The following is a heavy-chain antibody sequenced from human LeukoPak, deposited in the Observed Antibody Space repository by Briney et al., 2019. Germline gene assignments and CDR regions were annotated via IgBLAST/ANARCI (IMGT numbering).Heavy chain of an antibody. D-gene: IGHD2-15*01. CDR2: IYYSGNT. J-gene: IGHJ3*02. CDR1: GGSISSYY. Sequence: SETLSLTCTVSGGSISSYYWSWLRQPPGKGLEWIGYIYYSGNTNYNPSLKSRVTISVDTSKNQFSLRLSSVTAADTAVYYCARSYCGGGSCGAFDIWGQGTMVTVSS. CDR3: ARSYCGGGSCGAFDI. V-gene: IGHV4-59*01.